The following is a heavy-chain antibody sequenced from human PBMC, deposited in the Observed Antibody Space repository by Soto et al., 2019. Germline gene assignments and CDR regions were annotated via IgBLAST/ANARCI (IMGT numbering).Heavy chain of an antibody. CDR3: ARVGDDILTGGYNWFDP. V-gene: IGHV4-39*01. CDR1: GGSISSSSYY. D-gene: IGHD3-9*01. CDR2: IYYSGST. J-gene: IGHJ5*02. Sequence: PSETLSLTCTVSGGSISSSSYYWGWIRQPPGKGLEWIGSIYYSGSTYYNTSLKSRVTISVDTSKNQYSLKLSSVTAADTAVYYCARVGDDILTGGYNWFDPWGQGTLVTVSS.